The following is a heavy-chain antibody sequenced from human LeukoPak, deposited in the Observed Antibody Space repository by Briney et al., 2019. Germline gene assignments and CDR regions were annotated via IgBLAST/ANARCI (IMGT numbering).Heavy chain of an antibody. J-gene: IGHJ4*02. CDR3: ASISIAAAGPFDY. CDR2: IIPILGIA. CDR1: GGTFSSYA. Sequence: ASVKVSCKASGGTFSSYAISWVRQAPGQGLEWMGRIIPILGIANYAQKFQGRVTITADKSTSTAYMELSSLRSEDTAVYYCASISIAAAGPFDYWGQGTLVTVSS. V-gene: IGHV1-69*04. D-gene: IGHD6-13*01.